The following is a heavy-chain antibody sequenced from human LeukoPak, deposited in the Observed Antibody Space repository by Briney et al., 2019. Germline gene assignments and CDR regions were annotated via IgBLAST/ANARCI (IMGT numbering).Heavy chain of an antibody. CDR3: ALYCRLSSNCGYYGMDV. D-gene: IGHD2-15*01. J-gene: IGHJ6*02. CDR2: VSFSGST. CDR1: GGSINNYY. Sequence: SETLSLTCIVSGGSINNYYWSWIRQPPGKGLEWIGEVSFSGSTNYNPSLTSRVTISPDTSKNQSSLKLSSVTAADTAVYYCALYCRLSSNCGYYGMDVWGQGTTVTVSS. V-gene: IGHV4-59*08.